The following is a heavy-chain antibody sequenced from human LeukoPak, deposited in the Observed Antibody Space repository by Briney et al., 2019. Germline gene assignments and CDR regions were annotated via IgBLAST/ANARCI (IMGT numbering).Heavy chain of an antibody. Sequence: GGSLRLSCAASGFTFSSYAMHWVRQAPGKGLEYVSAISGNGGNTFYANSVKGRFTISRDNSKNTLYLQMNSLRAEDTAVYYCAKDFVEYSSSARWGQGTLVTVSS. CDR1: GFTFSSYA. D-gene: IGHD6-6*01. CDR3: AKDFVEYSSSAR. CDR2: ISGNGGNT. J-gene: IGHJ4*02. V-gene: IGHV3-64*01.